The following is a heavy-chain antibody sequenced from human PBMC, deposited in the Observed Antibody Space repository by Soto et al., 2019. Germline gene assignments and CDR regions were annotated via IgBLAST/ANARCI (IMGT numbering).Heavy chain of an antibody. V-gene: IGHV3-13*01. D-gene: IGHD2-2*01. CDR1: GFTFSTYD. Sequence: PGGSMRLSCAASGFTFSTYDMHWVRPAAGKGLEWVSAIGTIRDTYYLDSAKARFTISIENPENSVYLHMNSLRAGDTAVSSWARGRSNQYEQSLQPKFDPWGQGTLVTVSS. CDR3: ARGRSNQYEQSLQPKFDP. J-gene: IGHJ5*02. CDR2: IGTIRDT.